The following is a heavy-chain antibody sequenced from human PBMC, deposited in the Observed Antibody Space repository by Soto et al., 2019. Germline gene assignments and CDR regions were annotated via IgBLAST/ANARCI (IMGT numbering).Heavy chain of an antibody. CDR3: AREKSDSSGRNWFDP. CDR1: GGSISSYY. D-gene: IGHD3-22*01. CDR2: IYYSGST. J-gene: IGHJ5*02. Sequence: PSETLSLTCTVSGGSISSYYWSWIRQPPGKGLEWIGYIYYSGSTNYNPSLKSRVTISVDTSKNQFSLKLSSVTAADTAVYYCAREKSDSSGRNWFDPWGQGTLVTVSS. V-gene: IGHV4-59*01.